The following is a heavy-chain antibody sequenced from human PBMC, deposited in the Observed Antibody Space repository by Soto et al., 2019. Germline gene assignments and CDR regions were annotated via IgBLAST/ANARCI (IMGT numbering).Heavy chain of an antibody. V-gene: IGHV4-34*01. Sequence: QVQLQQWGAGLLKPSETLSLTCAVSGGSFSGYYWSWIRQPPGKGLERIGEINHSGSTNYNPSVKSRVTISVDTSKNQFSLKLSSVTAADTAVYYCARVTGRYYYGMDVWGQGTTVTVSS. CDR1: GGSFSGYY. CDR3: ARVTGRYYYGMDV. CDR2: INHSGST. J-gene: IGHJ6*02.